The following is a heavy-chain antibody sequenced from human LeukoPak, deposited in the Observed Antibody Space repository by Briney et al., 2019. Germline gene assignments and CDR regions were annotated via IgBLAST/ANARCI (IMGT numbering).Heavy chain of an antibody. V-gene: IGHV4-59*01. J-gene: IGHJ5*02. D-gene: IGHD6-25*01. CDR1: GGSISSYY. CDR3: ARARYSSGSWFDP. Sequence: SETLSLTCTVSGGSISSYYWSWIRQPLGKGLEWIGYIYYSGSTNYNPSLKSRVTISVDTSKNQFSLKLSSVTAADTAVYYCARARYSSGSWFDPWGQGTLVTVSS. CDR2: IYYSGST.